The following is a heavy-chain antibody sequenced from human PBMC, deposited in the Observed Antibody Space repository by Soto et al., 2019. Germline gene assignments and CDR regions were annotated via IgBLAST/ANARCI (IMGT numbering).Heavy chain of an antibody. Sequence: GASVKVSCKASGYTFTGYYMHWVRQAPGQGLEWMGWINPNSGGTNYAQKFQGWVTMTRDTSISTAYMELSRLRSDDTAVYYGARDRGYCSSTSCYMDYYYGMDVWGQGTTVTVSS. CDR2: INPNSGGT. V-gene: IGHV1-2*04. D-gene: IGHD2-2*02. CDR1: GYTFTGYY. J-gene: IGHJ6*02. CDR3: ARDRGYCSSTSCYMDYYYGMDV.